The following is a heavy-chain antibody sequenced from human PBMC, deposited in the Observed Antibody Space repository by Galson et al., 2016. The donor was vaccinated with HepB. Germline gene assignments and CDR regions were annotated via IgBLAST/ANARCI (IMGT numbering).Heavy chain of an antibody. CDR1: GLTFHDYA. CDR3: AKTEYFDNSYFDS. V-gene: IGHV3-9*01. Sequence: SLRLSCAASGLTFHDYAMHWVRQAPGKGLEWVSGINWNSGTDAYAESVNGRLTISRDNAEKSLYLQMNSLRLEDTALYYCAKTEYFDNSYFDSWGQGTLVTVSS. D-gene: IGHD3-22*01. CDR2: INWNSGTD. J-gene: IGHJ4*02.